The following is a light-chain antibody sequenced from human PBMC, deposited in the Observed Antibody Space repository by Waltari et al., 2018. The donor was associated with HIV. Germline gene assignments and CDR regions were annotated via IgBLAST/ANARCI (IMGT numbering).Light chain of an antibody. Sequence: QSMLTQPPSVSGAPGQRVTISCPGSSHNLGARYDVHWYQHIPGTAPKLLIYESTNRPPGVPDRFSASTSGTSASLAITGLQAEDEADYYCQSFDSVVTSSVFGGGTKLTVL. CDR3: QSFDSVVTSSV. CDR1: SHNLGARYD. CDR2: EST. J-gene: IGLJ2*01. V-gene: IGLV1-40*01.